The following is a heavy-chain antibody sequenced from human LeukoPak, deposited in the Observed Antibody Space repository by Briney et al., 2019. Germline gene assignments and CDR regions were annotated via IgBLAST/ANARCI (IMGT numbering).Heavy chain of an antibody. D-gene: IGHD5-24*01. CDR3: ARGSPVGYNNDWFDP. CDR2: IWYDGSNK. CDR1: GFTFSTYG. J-gene: IGHJ5*02. V-gene: IGHV3-33*01. Sequence: PEGSLRLSCAASGFTFSTYGMHWVRQAPGKGLEWVALIWYDGSNKYYADSVKGRFTISRDNSKKTLYLQMYSLRAEDTAVYYCARGSPVGYNNDWFDPWGQGTLVTVSS.